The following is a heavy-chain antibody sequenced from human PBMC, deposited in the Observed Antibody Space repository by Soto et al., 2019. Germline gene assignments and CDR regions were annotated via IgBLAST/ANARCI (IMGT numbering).Heavy chain of an antibody. CDR2: MNPNSGNT. V-gene: IGHV1-8*01. CDR1: GYTFTSYD. Sequence: VASVKVSCKASGYTFTSYDINWVRQATGQGLEWMGWMNPNSGNTGYAQKFQGRVTMTRNTSISTAYMELSSLRSEDTAVYYCARAPAGISGTDYWGQGTLVTVSS. D-gene: IGHD6-13*01. CDR3: ARAPAGISGTDY. J-gene: IGHJ4*02.